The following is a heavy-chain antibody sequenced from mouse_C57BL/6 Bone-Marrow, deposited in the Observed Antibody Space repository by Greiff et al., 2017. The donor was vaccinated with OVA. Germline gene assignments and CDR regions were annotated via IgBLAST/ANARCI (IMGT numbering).Heavy chain of an antibody. CDR2: INYDGSST. J-gene: IGHJ3*01. V-gene: IGHV5-16*01. Sequence: EVKLVESEGGLVQPGRSMKLSCTASGFTFSDYYMAWVRQVPEKGLEWVANINYDGSSTYYLDSLKSRFIISRDNAKNILYLQMSSLKSEDTATYYCARGGHYYGSTWFAYWGQGTLVTVSA. CDR3: ARGGHYYGSTWFAY. D-gene: IGHD1-1*01. CDR1: GFTFSDYY.